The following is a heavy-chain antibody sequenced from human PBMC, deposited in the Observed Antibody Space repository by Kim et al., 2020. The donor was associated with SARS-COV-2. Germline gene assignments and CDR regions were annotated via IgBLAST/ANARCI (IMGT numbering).Heavy chain of an antibody. J-gene: IGHJ5*02. V-gene: IGHV4-31*03. CDR3: AARPIGVTIFGVVKGPFVP. CDR1: GGSISSGGYY. CDR2: IYYSGST. Sequence: SETLSLTCTVSGGSISSGGYYWSWIRQHPGKGLEWIGYIYYSGSTYYNPSLKSRVTISVDTSKNQFSLKLSSVTAADTAVYYCAARPIGVTIFGVVKGPFVPWGQGTLVTVSS. D-gene: IGHD3-3*01.